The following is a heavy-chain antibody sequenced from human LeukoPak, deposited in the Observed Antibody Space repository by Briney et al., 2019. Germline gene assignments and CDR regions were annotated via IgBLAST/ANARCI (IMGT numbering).Heavy chain of an antibody. CDR2: IFYNGST. V-gene: IGHV4-59*01. J-gene: IGHJ5*02. D-gene: IGHD3-9*01. CDR1: GGSISSYY. CDR3: ARELTYYDILTGYYNWFDP. Sequence: SETLSLTCTVSGGSISSYYWIWIRQPPGKGLEWIGYIFYNGSTNYNPSLKSRVTISVDTSKNQFSLKLSSVTAADTAVYYCARELTYYDILTGYYNWFDPWGQGTLVTVSS.